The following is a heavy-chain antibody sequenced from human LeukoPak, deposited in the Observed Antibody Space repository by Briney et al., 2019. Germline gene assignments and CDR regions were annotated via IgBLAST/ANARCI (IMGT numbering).Heavy chain of an antibody. CDR3: AKDKGDFWSGHHY. V-gene: IGHV3-30-3*01. CDR1: GFTFSSYA. D-gene: IGHD3-3*01. J-gene: IGHJ4*02. CDR2: ISYDGSNK. Sequence: GGSLRLSCAASGFTFSSYAMHWVRQAPGKGLEGVAVISYDGSNKYYADSVKGRFTISRDNSKNTLYLQMSSLRAEDTAVYYCAKDKGDFWSGHHYWGQGTLVTVSS.